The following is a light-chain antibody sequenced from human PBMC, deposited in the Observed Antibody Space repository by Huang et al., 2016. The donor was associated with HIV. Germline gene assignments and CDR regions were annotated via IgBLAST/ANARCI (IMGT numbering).Light chain of an antibody. CDR2: GAS. CDR1: QSVSSN. J-gene: IGKJ5*01. V-gene: IGKV3-15*01. Sequence: DIVMTQSPATLSVSPGERATLSCRASQSVSSNLAWYQQKPGQAPRLLIFGASTRGTGIPARFSGSGSGTEFTLIISSLQSEDFAVYYCQQYNNWPPITFGQGTRLEMK. CDR3: QQYNNWPPIT.